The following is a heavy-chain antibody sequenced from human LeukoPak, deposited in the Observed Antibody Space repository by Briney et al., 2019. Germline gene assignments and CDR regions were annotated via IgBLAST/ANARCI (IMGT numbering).Heavy chain of an antibody. J-gene: IGHJ4*02. CDR3: ARDRGSGRFLEWLSFDY. CDR2: MSPNSGNT. Sequence: ASVKVSCKASGYTFTSYDINWVRQATGQGLEWMGWMSPNSGNTGYAQKFQGRVTMTRNTSISTAYMELSSLRSEDTAVYYCARDRGSGRFLEWLSFDYWGQGTLVTVSS. V-gene: IGHV1-8*01. D-gene: IGHD3-3*01. CDR1: GYTFTSYD.